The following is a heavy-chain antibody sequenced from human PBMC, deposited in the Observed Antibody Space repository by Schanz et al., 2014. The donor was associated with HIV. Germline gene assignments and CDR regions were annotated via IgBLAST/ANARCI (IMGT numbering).Heavy chain of an antibody. CDR3: AKPEYDSSGNSQSHFDY. V-gene: IGHV3-23*04. D-gene: IGHD3-22*01. CDR2: VIGSGVRT. Sequence: VQLVESGGGVVQPGRSLRLSCAASGFAFSNYAMSWVRQAPGRGLEWVSTVIGSGVRTIYADSVKGRFTISRDNSKNTLYLQMTTLRIDDTAVYYCAKPEYDSSGNSQSHFDYWGQGTLVTVSS. CDR1: GFAFSNYA. J-gene: IGHJ4*02.